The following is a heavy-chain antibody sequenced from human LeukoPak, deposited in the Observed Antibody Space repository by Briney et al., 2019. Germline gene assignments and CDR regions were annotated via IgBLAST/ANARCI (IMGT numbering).Heavy chain of an antibody. CDR3: ARYRYTSGGYYFDY. J-gene: IGHJ4*02. D-gene: IGHD6-19*01. V-gene: IGHV4-59*01. Sequence: SETLSLTCTVSGGSISSYYWSWIRQPPGKGLEWIGYIHYSGSTNYNPSLKSRVTMSVDTSKTQFPLKLSSGTAADTAVYYCARYRYTSGGYYFDYWGQGTLVTVSS. CDR2: IHYSGST. CDR1: GGSISSYY.